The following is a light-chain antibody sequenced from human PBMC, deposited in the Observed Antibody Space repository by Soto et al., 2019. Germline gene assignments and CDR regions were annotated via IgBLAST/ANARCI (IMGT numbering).Light chain of an antibody. J-gene: IGKJ2*01. CDR2: GIS. CDR1: QGIRKD. CDR3: LQDSSYPYT. V-gene: IGKV1-6*01. Sequence: IQMTQSPSSLSASVGDRVTITCRASQGIRKDLGWYQQKPGRAPKLLIYGISSLQIGVPARFSGSGSDTEFTLTISSLQPEDSATYYCLQDSSYPYTFGQGTKLEI.